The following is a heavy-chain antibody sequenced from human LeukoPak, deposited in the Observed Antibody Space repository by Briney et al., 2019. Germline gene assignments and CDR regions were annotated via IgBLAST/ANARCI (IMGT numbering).Heavy chain of an antibody. V-gene: IGHV1-8*03. D-gene: IGHD2-2*01. J-gene: IGHJ4*02. Sequence: GASVKVSCKASGYTFTSYDINWVRQATGQGLEGMGWMNPNSGNTGYAQKFQGRVTITRNTSISTAYMELSSLRSEDTAVYYCARGRRRRDIVVVPATWPMGYWGQGTLVTVSS. CDR2: MNPNSGNT. CDR3: ARGRRRRDIVVVPATWPMGY. CDR1: GYTFTSYD.